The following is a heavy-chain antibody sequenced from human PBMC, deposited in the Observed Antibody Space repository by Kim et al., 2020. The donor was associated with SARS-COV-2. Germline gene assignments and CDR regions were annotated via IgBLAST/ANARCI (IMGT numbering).Heavy chain of an antibody. Sequence: RYSSSLKSRLTIAKDTSKNQVVLTMTNMDPVDTATYYCADDSPGFYGLDVWGQGTTVTVSS. J-gene: IGHJ6*02. CDR3: ADDSPGFYGLDV. V-gene: IGHV2-5*01.